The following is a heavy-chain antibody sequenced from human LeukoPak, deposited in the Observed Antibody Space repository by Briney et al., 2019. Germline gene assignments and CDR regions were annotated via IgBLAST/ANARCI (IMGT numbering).Heavy chain of an antibody. CDR1: GFTFSTYV. J-gene: IGHJ6*02. D-gene: IGHD6-19*01. CDR2: ILYDGSNK. CDR3: ARVVAGSVYNCGMDV. V-gene: IGHV3-30*01. Sequence: GGSLRLSCAASGFTFSTYVMHWVRQAPGKGLQWVAVILYDGSNKYYADSVKGRFIISRDNSKNTLYLQMNSLTAEDTAVYCCARVVAGSVYNCGMDVWGQGTTVTVSS.